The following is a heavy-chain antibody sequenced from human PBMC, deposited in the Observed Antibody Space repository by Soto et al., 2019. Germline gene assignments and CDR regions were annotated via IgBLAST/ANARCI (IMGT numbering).Heavy chain of an antibody. V-gene: IGHV4-59*01. Sequence: SETLSLTCTVSRGSISNYYWSWVRQSPGKGLEWIGYIHHSGRTNSNPSLKSRVTTSIDTSKNQISLKLSSVTAADTAVYYCARCRDTAMAGFDYWGQGTLVTVSS. CDR3: ARCRDTAMAGFDY. D-gene: IGHD5-18*01. J-gene: IGHJ4*02. CDR1: RGSISNYY. CDR2: IHHSGRT.